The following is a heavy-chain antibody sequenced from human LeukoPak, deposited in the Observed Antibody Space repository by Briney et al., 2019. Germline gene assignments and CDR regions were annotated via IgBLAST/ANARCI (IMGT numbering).Heavy chain of an antibody. CDR3: ARAPAMVRGVIEAVDY. CDR2: IYSGGST. Sequence: GGSLRLSCAASGFTVSSNYMSWVRQAPGKGLEWVSVIYSGGSTYYADSVKGRFTISRDNSKNTLYLQMNSLRAEDTAVYYCARAPAMVRGVIEAVDYWGQGTLATVSS. D-gene: IGHD3-10*01. CDR1: GFTVSSNY. J-gene: IGHJ4*02. V-gene: IGHV3-66*01.